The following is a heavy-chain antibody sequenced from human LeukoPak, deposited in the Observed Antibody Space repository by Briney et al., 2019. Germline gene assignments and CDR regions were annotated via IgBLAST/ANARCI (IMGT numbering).Heavy chain of an antibody. J-gene: IGHJ6*02. CDR1: GFTFSEYW. D-gene: IGHD1-14*01. Sequence: GGSLRLSCIASGFTFSEYWMHWVRQAPGKGPVWVSRIISDGSSVSYVDSVKGRFTMSRDNAKNTLYLQMNSLRVEDTAFYYCVRDSGYNMDVWGQGTTVTVSS. CDR3: VRDSGYNMDV. V-gene: IGHV3-74*01. CDR2: IISDGSSV.